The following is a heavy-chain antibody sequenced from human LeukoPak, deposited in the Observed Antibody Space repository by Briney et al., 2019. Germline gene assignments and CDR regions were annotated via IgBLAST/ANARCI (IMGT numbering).Heavy chain of an antibody. CDR1: GFTFSNAW. Sequence: PGGSLRLSCAASGFTFSNAWMSWVRQAPGKGLEWVGRIKSKTDGGTTDYAAPVKGRFTISRDDSKNTLYLQMNSLKTEDTAVYYCARFITGTTSGFDYWGQGTLVTVSS. CDR3: ARFITGTTSGFDY. D-gene: IGHD1-20*01. V-gene: IGHV3-15*01. J-gene: IGHJ4*02. CDR2: IKSKTDGGTT.